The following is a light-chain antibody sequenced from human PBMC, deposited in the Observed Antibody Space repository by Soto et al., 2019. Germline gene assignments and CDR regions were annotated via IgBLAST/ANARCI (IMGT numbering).Light chain of an antibody. Sequence: QSVLTQSPSASASLGASVKLTCTLSSGHSSYAIAWHQQQPEKGPRYLMKLNSDGSHSKGDGLPDRFSGSSSGAERYLTISSLQSEDEADYYCQTWGTGPVVFGGGTKLTVL. J-gene: IGLJ2*01. CDR1: SGHSSYA. CDR3: QTWGTGPVV. V-gene: IGLV4-69*01. CDR2: LNSDGSH.